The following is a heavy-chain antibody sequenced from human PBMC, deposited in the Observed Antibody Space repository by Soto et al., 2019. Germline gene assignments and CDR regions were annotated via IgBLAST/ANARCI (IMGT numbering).Heavy chain of an antibody. CDR1: GFTFSNYA. Sequence: GSLRPSCSASGFTFSNYAMNWVRQAPGKGLEWVSAISSSGDSTYHADSGKGRFTISRDNSKNTLYLQMNSLRAEDTAVYYCARGLGYCSSTSCPLDYWGQGTLVTVSS. CDR3: ARGLGYCSSTSCPLDY. CDR2: ISSSGDST. D-gene: IGHD2-2*01. J-gene: IGHJ4*02. V-gene: IGHV3-23*01.